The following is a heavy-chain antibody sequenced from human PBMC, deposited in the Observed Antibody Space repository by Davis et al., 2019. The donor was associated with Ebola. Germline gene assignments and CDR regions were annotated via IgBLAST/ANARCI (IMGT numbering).Heavy chain of an antibody. Sequence: PSETLSLTCTVSGGSISSYYWSWIRQPPGKGLEWIGYIYYSGSTNYNPSLKSRVTISVDTSKNQFSLKLSSVTAADTAVYYCARVAYYYGVDVWGQGTTVTVSS. V-gene: IGHV4-59*01. CDR3: ARVAYYYGVDV. CDR1: GGSISSYY. J-gene: IGHJ6*02. CDR2: IYYSGST.